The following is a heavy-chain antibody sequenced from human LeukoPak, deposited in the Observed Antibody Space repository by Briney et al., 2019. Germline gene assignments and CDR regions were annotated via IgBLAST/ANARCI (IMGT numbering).Heavy chain of an antibody. CDR1: GGSFSGYY. J-gene: IGHJ5*02. CDR3: ASIPYYDFWSGYYT. Sequence: SETLSLICAVYGGSFSGYYWSWIRQPPGKGLEWIGEINHSGSTNYNPSLKSRVTISVDTSKNQFSLKLSSVTAADTAVYYCASIPYYDFWSGYYTWGQGTLVTVTS. V-gene: IGHV4-34*01. D-gene: IGHD3-3*01. CDR2: INHSGST.